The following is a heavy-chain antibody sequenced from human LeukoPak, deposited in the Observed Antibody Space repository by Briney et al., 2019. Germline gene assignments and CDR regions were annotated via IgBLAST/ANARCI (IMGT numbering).Heavy chain of an antibody. CDR2: INHSGST. CDR3: ARLGVATALTFDY. Sequence: SETLSLTCAVYGGSFSGYYWSWIRQPPGKGLEWIGEINHSGSTNYNPSLKSRVSISVDTSKNQFSLKLSSVTAADTAVYYCARLGVATALTFDYWGQGTLVTVSS. CDR1: GGSFSGYY. V-gene: IGHV4-34*01. D-gene: IGHD5-12*01. J-gene: IGHJ4*02.